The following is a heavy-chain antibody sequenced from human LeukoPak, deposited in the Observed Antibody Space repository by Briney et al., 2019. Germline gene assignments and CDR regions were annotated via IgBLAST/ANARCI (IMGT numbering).Heavy chain of an antibody. CDR3: ARHVVAVAGTSWFDP. CDR1: GYSFTSYW. Sequence: GESLKISCNGSGYSFTSYWISWVRQMPGKGLEWMGRIDPSDSYTNYSPSFQGHVTISADKSISTAYLQWSSLKASDTAMYYCARHVVAVAGTSWFDPWGQGTLVTVSS. V-gene: IGHV5-10-1*01. J-gene: IGHJ5*02. D-gene: IGHD6-19*01. CDR2: IDPSDSYT.